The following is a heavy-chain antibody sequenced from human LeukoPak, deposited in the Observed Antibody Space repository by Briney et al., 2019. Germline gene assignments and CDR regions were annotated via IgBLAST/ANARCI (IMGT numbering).Heavy chain of an antibody. CDR3: AKAVYYYDSSGYYYFDY. CDR1: GFTFSSYA. Sequence: GGSLRLSCAAPGFTFSSYAMSWVRQAPGKGLEWVSAISGSGGSTYYADSVKGRFTISRDNSKNTLYLQMNSLRAEDTAVYYCAKAVYYYDSSGYYYFDYWGQGTLVTVSS. D-gene: IGHD3-22*01. J-gene: IGHJ4*02. V-gene: IGHV3-23*01. CDR2: ISGSGGST.